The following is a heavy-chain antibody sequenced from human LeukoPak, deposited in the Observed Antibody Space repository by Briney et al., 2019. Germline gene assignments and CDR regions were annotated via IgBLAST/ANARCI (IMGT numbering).Heavy chain of an antibody. CDR3: ATGAQYGLWGVPYFYYMHV. V-gene: IGHV1-18*01. CDR1: GYTFTSYG. Sequence: GASVKVSCKASGYTFTSYGISWVRQAPGQGLEWVGWNSTYNGNTNYAQKLQGRVTMTTDTSTSTVYMELRSLSSDDTAVYYCATGAQYGLWGVPYFYYMHVWGTGTTVTVSS. J-gene: IGHJ6*03. D-gene: IGHD3-10*01. CDR2: NSTYNGNT.